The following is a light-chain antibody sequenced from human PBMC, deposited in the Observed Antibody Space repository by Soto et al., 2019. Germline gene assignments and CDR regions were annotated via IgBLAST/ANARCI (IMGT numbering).Light chain of an antibody. V-gene: IGKV1-39*01. CDR2: AAS. CDR3: QQYHNYWT. Sequence: DIQMTQSPSSLSASVGDRVTITCRASQSINNYLNWYQQKPGKAPKPLIYAASSLQSGVPSRFRGSGSGTDFTLTISSLQPDDFATYYCQQYHNYWTFGQGTKVDIK. CDR1: QSINNY. J-gene: IGKJ1*01.